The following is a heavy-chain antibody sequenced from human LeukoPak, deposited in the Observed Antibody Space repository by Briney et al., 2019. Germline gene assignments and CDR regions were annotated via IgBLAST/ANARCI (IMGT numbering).Heavy chain of an antibody. V-gene: IGHV3-21*01. Sequence: GGSLRLSCAASGFTFSSYSMNWVRQAPGKGLEWVSSISSSSSYIYYADSVKGRFTISRDNAKNSLYLQMNSLRAEDTAVYYCARDQGSRPDRYSSSWYYDYWGQEPWSPSPQ. CDR3: ARDQGSRPDRYSSSWYYDY. J-gene: IGHJ4*01. D-gene: IGHD6-6*01. CDR1: GFTFSSYS. CDR2: ISSSSSYI.